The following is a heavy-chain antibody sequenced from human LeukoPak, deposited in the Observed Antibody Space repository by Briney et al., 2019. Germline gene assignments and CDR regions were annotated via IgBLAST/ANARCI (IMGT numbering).Heavy chain of an antibody. V-gene: IGHV3-21*04. CDR3: ANEEPLYDYVWGSYLDY. D-gene: IGHD3-16*01. CDR2: ISSSSSYI. Sequence: GGSLRLSCAASGFTFSSYSMNWVRQAPGKGLEWVSSISSSSSYIYYADSVKGRFTISRDNSKNTLYLQMNSLRAEDTAVYYCANEEPLYDYVWGSYLDYWGQGTLVTVSS. CDR1: GFTFSSYS. J-gene: IGHJ4*02.